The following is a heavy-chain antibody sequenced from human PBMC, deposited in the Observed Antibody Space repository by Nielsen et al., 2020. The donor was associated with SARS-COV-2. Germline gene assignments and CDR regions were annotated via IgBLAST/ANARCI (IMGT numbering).Heavy chain of an antibody. CDR3: AREVGGPGY. D-gene: IGHD6-19*01. CDR2: VWNGGTRT. Sequence: GESLKISCAASGFTFSDFGMHWVRQAPGKGPEWVATVWNGGTRTLYLDSVEGRFTISRDNAKKSLYLQMNSLRAEDTAVYYCAREVGGPGYWGQGTLVTVSS. J-gene: IGHJ4*02. V-gene: IGHV3-33*01. CDR1: GFTFSDFG.